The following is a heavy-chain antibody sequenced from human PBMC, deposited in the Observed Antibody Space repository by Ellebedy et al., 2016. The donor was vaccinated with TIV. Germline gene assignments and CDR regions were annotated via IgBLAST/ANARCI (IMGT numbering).Heavy chain of an antibody. Sequence: SETLSLTXAVYGGSFSGYYWSWIRQPPGKGLEWIGEINHSGSTNYNPSLKSRVTVSVGTSKNQFSLKLSSVTAADTAVYYCARDYGGNSFFVGYWGQGTLVTVSS. V-gene: IGHV4-34*01. J-gene: IGHJ4*02. CDR1: GGSFSGYY. CDR2: INHSGST. CDR3: ARDYGGNSFFVGY. D-gene: IGHD4-23*01.